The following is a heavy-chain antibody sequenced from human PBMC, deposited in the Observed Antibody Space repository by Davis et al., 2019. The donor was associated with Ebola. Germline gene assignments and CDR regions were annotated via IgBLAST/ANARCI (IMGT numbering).Heavy chain of an antibody. CDR2: INPNSGGT. Sequence: AASVKVSCKASGYTFTGYYMHWVRQAPGQGLEWMGWINPNSGGTNYAQKFQGWVTMTRDTSIRTAYMELSRLRSDDTAVYYCAREQVIVGATQPGFDPWGQGTLVTVSS. J-gene: IGHJ5*02. CDR3: AREQVIVGATQPGFDP. V-gene: IGHV1-2*04. D-gene: IGHD1-26*01. CDR1: GYTFTGYY.